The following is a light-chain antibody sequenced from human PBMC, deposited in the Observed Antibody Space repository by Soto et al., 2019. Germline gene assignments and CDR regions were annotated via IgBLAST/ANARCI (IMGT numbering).Light chain of an antibody. J-gene: IGLJ3*02. CDR3: CSYASNSPSWV. V-gene: IGLV2-23*01. Sequence: QSALTQPASVSGSPGQSITISCTGTSSDVGSYNVVSWYQQHPGKAPKLMIYEGSKRPSGVSNRFSASKSGNTASLTISGLQAEDEANYYCCSYASNSPSWVFGGGTQLTVL. CDR2: EGS. CDR1: SSDVGSYNV.